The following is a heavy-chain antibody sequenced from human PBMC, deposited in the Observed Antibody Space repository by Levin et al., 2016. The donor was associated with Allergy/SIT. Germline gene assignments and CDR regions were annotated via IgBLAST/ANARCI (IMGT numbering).Heavy chain of an antibody. CDR2: TYYRSKWYN. D-gene: IGHD1-26*01. Sequence: WIRQSPSRGLEWLGRTYYRSKWYNDYAVSVKSRITINPDTSKNQFSLQLNSVTPEDTAVYYCARDPIVGATRYYYGMDVWGQGTAVTVSS. V-gene: IGHV6-1*01. CDR3: ARDPIVGATRYYYGMDV. J-gene: IGHJ6*02.